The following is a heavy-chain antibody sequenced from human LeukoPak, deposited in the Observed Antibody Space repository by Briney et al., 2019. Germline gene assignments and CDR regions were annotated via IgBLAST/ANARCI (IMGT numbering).Heavy chain of an antibody. D-gene: IGHD3-10*01. Sequence: GSLRLSCAASGFTFSSYSMNWVRQAPGKGLEWVSSISSSSSYIYYADSVKGRFTISRDNAKNSLYLQMNSLRAEDTAVYYCARGTNYYGSGSYYLHCYYYYMDVWGKGTTVTIS. CDR1: GFTFSSYS. V-gene: IGHV3-21*01. CDR2: ISSSSSYI. J-gene: IGHJ6*03. CDR3: ARGTNYYGSGSYYLHCYYYYMDV.